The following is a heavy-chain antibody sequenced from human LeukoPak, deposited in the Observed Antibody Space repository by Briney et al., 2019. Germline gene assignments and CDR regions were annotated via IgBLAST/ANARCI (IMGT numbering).Heavy chain of an antibody. CDR1: GGSISSGSYY. CDR2: IYTSGST. D-gene: IGHD3-3*01. CDR3: ATSEWTNYFDY. V-gene: IGHV4-61*02. J-gene: IGHJ4*02. Sequence: PSETLSLTCTVSGGSISSGSYYWSWIRQPAGKGLEWIGRIYTSGSTNYNPSLKSRVTISVDTSKNQFSLKLSSVTAADTAVYYCATSEWTNYFDYWGQGTLVTVSS.